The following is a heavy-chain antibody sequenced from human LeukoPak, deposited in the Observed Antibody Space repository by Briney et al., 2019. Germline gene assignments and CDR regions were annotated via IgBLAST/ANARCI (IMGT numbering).Heavy chain of an antibody. CDR1: GDTFSSYA. V-gene: IGHV1-69*13. D-gene: IGHD6-6*01. Sequence: GASVKVSCKTSGDTFSSYAFTWVRQAPGRGLEWMGGLIPIFGTPNYPQKFQGRVSITADESTTTIYMELSSLTSEDTAVYYCARDLEAARRRYYFAMDVWGQGTTVTVSS. CDR3: ARDLEAARRRYYFAMDV. J-gene: IGHJ6*02. CDR2: LIPIFGTP.